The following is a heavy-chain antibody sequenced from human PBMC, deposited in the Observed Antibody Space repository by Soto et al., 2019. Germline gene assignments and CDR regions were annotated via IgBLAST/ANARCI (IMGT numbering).Heavy chain of an antibody. Sequence: EVQLVESGGGLVQPGGSLRLSCAASGFTFSSYWMHWVRQAPGKGLVWVSRINTDESSTTYADSVKGRFTISRDNAKNTLYLQXNSXRAEDTAVYYCARRGPVTGLAYWGQGTLVTVSS. D-gene: IGHD1-20*01. V-gene: IGHV3-74*01. CDR3: ARRGPVTGLAY. CDR2: INTDESST. J-gene: IGHJ4*02. CDR1: GFTFSSYW.